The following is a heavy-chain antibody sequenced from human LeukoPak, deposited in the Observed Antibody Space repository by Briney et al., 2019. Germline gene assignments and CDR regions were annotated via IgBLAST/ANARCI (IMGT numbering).Heavy chain of an antibody. CDR1: GYTFTGYY. CDR3: AKDRSSFRGYYDSSGLFDY. D-gene: IGHD3-22*01. CDR2: INPNGGGT. V-gene: IGHV1-2*02. J-gene: IGHJ4*02. Sequence: ASVKVSCKASGYTFTGYYMHWVRQAPGQGLEWMGWINPNGGGTNYAQKFQGRVTMTRDTSVSTAYMELSRLRSDDTAVYYCAKDRSSFRGYYDSSGLFDYWGQGTLVTVSS.